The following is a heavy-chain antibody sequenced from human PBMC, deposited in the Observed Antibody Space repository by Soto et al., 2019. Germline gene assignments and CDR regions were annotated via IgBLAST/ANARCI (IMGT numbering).Heavy chain of an antibody. CDR2: ITDSGGDA. J-gene: IGHJ4*02. Sequence: GWSLRLSCVSSVITFGSRAMSWVRQAPGEGLEWVSSITDSGGDAKYADSVRGRFTISRDNSKNTLYLQMSSLRAEDSAVYYCARGSTDSYPGSRIFDFWGRGTLVTVSS. D-gene: IGHD3-10*01. CDR3: ARGSTDSYPGSRIFDF. CDR1: VITFGSRA. V-gene: IGHV3-23*01.